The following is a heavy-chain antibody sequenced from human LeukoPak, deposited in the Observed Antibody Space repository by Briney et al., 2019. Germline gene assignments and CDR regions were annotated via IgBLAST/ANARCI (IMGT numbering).Heavy chain of an antibody. V-gene: IGHV3-23*01. CDR1: GITLSNYG. D-gene: IGHD4-11*01. CDR2: ISGSGGRT. CDR3: ARLHTVTTVDY. Sequence: GGSLRLSCAVSGITLSNYGMSWVRQAPGKGLEWVAGISGSGGRTNYADSVKGRFTISRDNAKNSLYLQMNSLRAEDTAVYYCARLHTVTTVDYWGQGTLVTVSS. J-gene: IGHJ4*02.